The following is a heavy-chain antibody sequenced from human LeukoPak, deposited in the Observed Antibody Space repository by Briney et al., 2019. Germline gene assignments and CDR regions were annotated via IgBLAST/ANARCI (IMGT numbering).Heavy chain of an antibody. CDR1: GYTFTSYG. J-gene: IGHJ6*02. CDR2: INPNSGGT. Sequence: VASVKVSCKASGYTFTSYGISWVRQASGQGLEWMGRINPNSGGTNYAQKFQGRVTMTRDTSISTAYMELSRLRSDDTAVYYCARGGYDFVYYYYGMDVWGQGTTVTVSS. V-gene: IGHV1-2*06. D-gene: IGHD3-3*01. CDR3: ARGGYDFVYYYYGMDV.